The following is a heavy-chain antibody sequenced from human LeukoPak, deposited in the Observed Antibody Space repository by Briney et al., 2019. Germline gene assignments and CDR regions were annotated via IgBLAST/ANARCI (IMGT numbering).Heavy chain of an antibody. D-gene: IGHD1-26*01. J-gene: IGHJ4*02. Sequence: SGPTLVKPTQTLTLTCTFSGFSLSSSGLGVAWIRQPPGEALQWLALIYWNDDKRYNPSLSSRLTITKDTSKKQVVLTMTNMDPVDTATYFCAHKETYSGPYRGAYDYWGQGVLVTVSS. CDR1: GFSLSSSGLG. CDR3: AHKETYSGPYRGAYDY. CDR2: IYWNDDK. V-gene: IGHV2-5*01.